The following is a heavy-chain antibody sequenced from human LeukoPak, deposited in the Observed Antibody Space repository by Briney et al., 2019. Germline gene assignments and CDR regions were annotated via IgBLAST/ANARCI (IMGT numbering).Heavy chain of an antibody. J-gene: IGHJ3*02. CDR3: ASSYYGSGSYRAFDI. CDR2: ISSSSSYI. CDR1: GFIFSSYV. D-gene: IGHD3-10*01. V-gene: IGHV3-21*01. Sequence: GGSLRLSCAASGFIFSSYVMHWVRQAPGKGLEWVSSISSSSSYIYYADSVKGRFTISRDNAKNSLYLQMNSLRAEDTAVYYCASSYYGSGSYRAFDIWGQGTMVTVSS.